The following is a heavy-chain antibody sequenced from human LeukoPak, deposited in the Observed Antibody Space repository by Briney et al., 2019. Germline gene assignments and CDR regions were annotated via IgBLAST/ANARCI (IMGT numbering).Heavy chain of an antibody. CDR3: ARQARKMATIFSLSSGRFDP. J-gene: IGHJ5*02. CDR2: INHSGST. D-gene: IGHD5-24*01. Sequence: SSETLSLTCAVYGGSFSGYYWSWIRQPPGKGLEWTGEINHSGSTNYNPSLKSRVTISVDTSKNQFSLKLSSVTAADTDVYYCARQARKMATIFSLSSGRFDPWGQGTLVTVSS. CDR1: GGSFSGYY. V-gene: IGHV4-34*01.